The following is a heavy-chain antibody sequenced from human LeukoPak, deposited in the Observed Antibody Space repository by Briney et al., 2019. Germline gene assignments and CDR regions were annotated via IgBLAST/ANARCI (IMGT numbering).Heavy chain of an antibody. J-gene: IGHJ5*02. Sequence: GGSLRLSCAAPGFTLSSYWMHWVRQAPGKGLGWVSRISSDGSSTTYADSVKGRFTISRDNAMNTAYLQMNSLRVEDTAVYYCTRVPVGSNGWFDPWGQGTLVTVSS. CDR3: TRVPVGSNGWFDP. CDR1: GFTLSSYW. D-gene: IGHD4-23*01. V-gene: IGHV3-74*01. CDR2: ISSDGSST.